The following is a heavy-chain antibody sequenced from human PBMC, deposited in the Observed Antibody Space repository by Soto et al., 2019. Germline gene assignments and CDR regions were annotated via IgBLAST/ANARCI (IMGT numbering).Heavy chain of an antibody. V-gene: IGHV4-31*03. CDR3: ARDRSDGTVDY. CDR2: IYYSGST. CDR1: GGSISSGGYY. J-gene: IGHJ4*02. Sequence: QVQLRESGPGLVKPSQTLSLTCTVSGGSISSGGYYWSWIRQHPGKGLEWIGCIYYSGSTYYNPSLKSRVTISVDTSKNQFSLKLSSVTAADTAVYYCARDRSDGTVDYWGQGTLVTVSS.